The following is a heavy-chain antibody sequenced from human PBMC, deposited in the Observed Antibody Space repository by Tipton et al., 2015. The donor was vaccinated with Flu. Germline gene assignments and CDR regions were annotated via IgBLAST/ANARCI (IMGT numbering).Heavy chain of an antibody. V-gene: IGHV3-7*01. Sequence: SLRLSCAASGISFSRYWMSWVRQAPGKGLEWVASINQGGSDEYYGDSVKGRFTVSRDNAKSSLFLQMNSLRAEDTAVYYCATSRSKVTTYGMDVWGQGATVTVSS. D-gene: IGHD4-17*01. J-gene: IGHJ6*02. CDR1: GISFSRYW. CDR3: ATSRSKVTTYGMDV. CDR2: INQGGSDE.